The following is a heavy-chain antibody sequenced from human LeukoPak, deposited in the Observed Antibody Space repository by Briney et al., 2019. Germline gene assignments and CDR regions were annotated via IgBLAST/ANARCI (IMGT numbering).Heavy chain of an antibody. CDR1: GGSISSGSYY. D-gene: IGHD4-17*01. J-gene: IGHJ4*02. CDR2: VFSNGDT. CDR3: ARVPYGDYVLVDY. V-gene: IGHV4-61*02. Sequence: PSQTLSLTCTVSGGSISSGSYYWTWIRQPAGKGLEWIGRVFSNGDTYYNSSLKTRVTISSDTSKNQFSLKLSSVTAADTAVYYCARVPYGDYVLVDYWGQGTLVTVSS.